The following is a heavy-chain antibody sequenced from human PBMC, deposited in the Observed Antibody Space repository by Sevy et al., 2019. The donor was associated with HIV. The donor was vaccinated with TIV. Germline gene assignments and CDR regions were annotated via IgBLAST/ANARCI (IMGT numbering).Heavy chain of an antibody. V-gene: IGHV1-2*02. Sequence: ASVKVSCKASGYTFTGYYMHWVRQAPGQGLEWMGWINPNSGGTNYAQKFQGRVTMTRDTSISTAYMELSRLRSDDTAVYYCARGGDSSGYYMGGPWFDPWGQGTLVTVSS. CDR3: ARGGDSSGYYMGGPWFDP. CDR1: GYTFTGYY. J-gene: IGHJ5*02. D-gene: IGHD3-22*01. CDR2: INPNSGGT.